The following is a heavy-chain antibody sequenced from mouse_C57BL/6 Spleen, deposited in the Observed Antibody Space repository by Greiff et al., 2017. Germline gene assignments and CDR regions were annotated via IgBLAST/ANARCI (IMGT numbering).Heavy chain of an antibody. J-gene: IGHJ3*01. V-gene: IGHV1-54*01. CDR2: INPGSGGT. CDR1: GYAFTNYL. CDR3: TRSDYSNYVRFAY. D-gene: IGHD2-5*01. Sequence: VQLKESGAELVRPGTSVKVSCKASGYAFTNYLIEWVKQRPGQGLEWIGVINPGSGGTNYNEKFKGKATLTADKSSSTAYMQLSSLTSEDSAVYFCTRSDYSNYVRFAYWGQGTLVTVSA.